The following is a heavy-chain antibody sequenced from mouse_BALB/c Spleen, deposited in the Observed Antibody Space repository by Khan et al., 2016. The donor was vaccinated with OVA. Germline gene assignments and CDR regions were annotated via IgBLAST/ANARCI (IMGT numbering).Heavy chain of an antibody. CDR2: FAPANGNT. CDR3: AHPSYSPRLYEV. V-gene: IGHV14-3*02. CDR1: GFYIKDTY. Sequence: VQLQQPGAELVKPGASVSLTCTASGFYIKDTYIHWVKQQPEQALEWIGRFAPANGNTKSDPNFQDKATITSDTSSNTSYLKLSCLTSEDAAVYHCAHPSYSPRLYEVWGEGTTVTVSS. J-gene: IGHJ1*01. D-gene: IGHD1-3*01.